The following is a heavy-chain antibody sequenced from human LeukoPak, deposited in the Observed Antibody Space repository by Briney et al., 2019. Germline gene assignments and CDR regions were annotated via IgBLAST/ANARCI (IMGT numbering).Heavy chain of an antibody. J-gene: IGHJ5*02. CDR2: INHSGST. D-gene: IGHD5-18*01. Sequence: PSETLSLTCAVYGGSFSGCYWSWIRQPPGKGLEWIGEINHSGSTNYNPSLKSRVTISVDTSKNQFSLKLSSVTAADTAVYYCAREYSYGYFRWFDPWGQGTLVTVSS. CDR3: AREYSYGYFRWFDP. CDR1: GGSFSGCY. V-gene: IGHV4-34*01.